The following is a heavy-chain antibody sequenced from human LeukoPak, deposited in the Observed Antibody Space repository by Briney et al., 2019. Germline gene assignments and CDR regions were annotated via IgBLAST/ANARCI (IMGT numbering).Heavy chain of an antibody. CDR3: ARDRISINALDM. Sequence: SGTLSLTCTVSGASISGHYLTWIRQPPGKGLEWIGYISHIGNTNYNPSLKSRVTISVDTSKNQFSLKLTSVTAADTAVYYCARDRISINALDMWGQGTMVTVSS. CDR2: ISHIGNT. D-gene: IGHD1-14*01. V-gene: IGHV4-59*11. CDR1: GASISGHY. J-gene: IGHJ3*02.